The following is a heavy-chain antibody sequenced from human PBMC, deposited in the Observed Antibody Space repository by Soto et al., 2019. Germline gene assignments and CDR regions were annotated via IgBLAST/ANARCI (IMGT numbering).Heavy chain of an antibody. CDR3: ARQIGRYCSGGSCFQPPYNWFDP. CDR2: IYYSGST. J-gene: IGHJ5*02. CDR1: GGSISSSSYY. Sequence: PSETLSLTCTVSGGSISSSSYYWGWIRQPPGKGLEWIGSIYYSGSTYYNPSLKSRVTISVDTSKNQFSLKLSSVTAADTAVYYCARQIGRYCSGGSCFQPPYNWFDPWGQGTLVTVSS. V-gene: IGHV4-39*01. D-gene: IGHD2-15*01.